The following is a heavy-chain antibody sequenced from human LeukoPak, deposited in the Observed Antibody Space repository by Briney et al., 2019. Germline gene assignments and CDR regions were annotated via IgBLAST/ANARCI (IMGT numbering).Heavy chain of an antibody. Sequence: SETLSLTCTVSGGSISSYYWSWIRQPPGKGLEWIGYIYYSGSTNYNPSLKSRVTISVDTSKNQFSLRLSSVTAADTAVYYCARERYDFGAFDIWGQGTMVIVSS. J-gene: IGHJ3*02. CDR3: ARERYDFGAFDI. V-gene: IGHV4-59*01. CDR2: IYYSGST. CDR1: GGSISSYY. D-gene: IGHD3-3*01.